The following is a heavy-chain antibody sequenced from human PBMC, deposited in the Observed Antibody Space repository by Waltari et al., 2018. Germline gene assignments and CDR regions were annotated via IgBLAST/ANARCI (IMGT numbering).Heavy chain of an antibody. J-gene: IGHJ5*02. V-gene: IGHV3-74*01. D-gene: IGHD2-2*01. CDR2: IKGDGGST. Sequence: EVQLVESGGGLVQPGGSLRLSCAASGFTFSSHWMHWVRQAPGKGLVWVSRIKGDGGSTSDADSVKGRFTISRDNANNTLYLQMNSLRAEDTAVYYCTRTRYCSTTSCQVDWFDPWGQGTLVTVSS. CDR1: GFTFSSHW. CDR3: TRTRYCSTTSCQVDWFDP.